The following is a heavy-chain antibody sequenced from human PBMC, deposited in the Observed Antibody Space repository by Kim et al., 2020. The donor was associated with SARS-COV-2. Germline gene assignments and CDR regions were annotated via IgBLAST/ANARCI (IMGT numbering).Heavy chain of an antibody. J-gene: IGHJ4*02. Sequence: GGSLRLSCAASGFTFSSYWMSWVRQAPGKGLEWVANIKQDGSEKYYVDSVKGRFTISRDNAMNSLYLQMNSLRAEDTAVYYCARAPVRYSSSWSTPILFDYWGQGTLVTVSS. CDR2: IKQDGSEK. CDR1: GFTFSSYW. CDR3: ARAPVRYSSSWSTPILFDY. V-gene: IGHV3-7*03. D-gene: IGHD6-13*01.